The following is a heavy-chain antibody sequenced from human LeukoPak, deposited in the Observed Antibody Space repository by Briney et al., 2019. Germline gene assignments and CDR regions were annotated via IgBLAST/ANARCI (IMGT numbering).Heavy chain of an antibody. Sequence: GGSLRLSCAASGFTFTNFAMSWVRQAPGKGLGWVSAISGSGGSTYYADSVKGRFTISRDNSKNTLYLQMNSLRAEDTAVYYCAKDGWIQLWAPYYFDYWGQGTLVTVSS. J-gene: IGHJ4*02. CDR2: ISGSGGST. CDR3: AKDGWIQLWAPYYFDY. V-gene: IGHV3-23*01. D-gene: IGHD5-18*01. CDR1: GFTFTNFA.